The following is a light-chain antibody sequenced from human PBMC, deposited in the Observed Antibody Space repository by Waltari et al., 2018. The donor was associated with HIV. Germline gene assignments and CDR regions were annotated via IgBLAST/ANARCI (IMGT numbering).Light chain of an antibody. CDR1: SRDVGSYNR. CDR3: SSYTSSSTLV. CDR2: EVS. V-gene: IGLV2-18*02. J-gene: IGLJ2*01. Sequence: QSALTQPPSVSGSPGQSVTISCTGTSRDVGSYNRVSWYQQPQGTAPKLMIYEVSNRPSGVPDRFSGSKSGNTASLTISGLQAEDDADYYCSSYTSSSTLVFGGGTKLTVL.